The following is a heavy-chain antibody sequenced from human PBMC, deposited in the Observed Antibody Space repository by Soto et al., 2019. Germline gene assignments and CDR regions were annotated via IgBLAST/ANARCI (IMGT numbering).Heavy chain of an antibody. CDR1: GGSFSGYY. V-gene: IGHV4-34*01. D-gene: IGHD4-4*01. J-gene: IGHJ6*03. CDR2: INHSGST. Sequence: SETLSLTCAVYGGSFSGYYWSWIRQPPGKGLEWIGEINHSGSTNYNPSLKSRVTISVDTSKNQFSLKLSSVTAADTAVYYCARAYSDYRVDYYYYMDVWGKGTTVTVSS. CDR3: ARAYSDYRVDYYYYMDV.